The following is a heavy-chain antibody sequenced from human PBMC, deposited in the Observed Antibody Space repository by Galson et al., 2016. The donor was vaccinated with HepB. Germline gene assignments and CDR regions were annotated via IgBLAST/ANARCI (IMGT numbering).Heavy chain of an antibody. Sequence: CAISGDSVSSNTAGWNWIRQSPSRGLEWLGRTFYRSNWQNDYAVSVQSRITINPDTSKNQFSLQLNSVTLEDTAVYYCARGVAPWALGSLGFHMDVWGQGTTVTVSS. V-gene: IGHV6-1*01. D-gene: IGHD1-26*01. CDR3: ARGVAPWALGSLGFHMDV. CDR2: TFYRSNWQN. CDR1: GDSVSSNTAG. J-gene: IGHJ6*02.